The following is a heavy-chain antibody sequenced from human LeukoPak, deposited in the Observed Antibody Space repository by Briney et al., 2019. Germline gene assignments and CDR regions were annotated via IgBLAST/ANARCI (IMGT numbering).Heavy chain of an antibody. Sequence: GGSLRLSWVASGFAFSNYGLHWVRQAPGKGLEWVAFIQYDGSNKFHTDSVKGRFTISRDNSKNTLFLQMNSLRAEDTAVYYCAKPGGRVGESLNGIDYWGQGTLVTVS. CDR2: IQYDGSNK. V-gene: IGHV3-30*02. J-gene: IGHJ4*02. D-gene: IGHD3-10*01. CDR1: GFAFSNYG. CDR3: AKPGGRVGESLNGIDY.